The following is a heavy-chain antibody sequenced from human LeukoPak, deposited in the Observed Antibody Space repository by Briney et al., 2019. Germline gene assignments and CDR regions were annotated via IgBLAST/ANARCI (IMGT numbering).Heavy chain of an antibody. D-gene: IGHD3-10*01. V-gene: IGHV4-4*07. J-gene: IGHJ6*03. Sequence: SEPLSLTCTVSGGSISSYYWSWIRQPAGKGLEWIGRIYTSGRTNYNPSLKSRVTMSVDTSKNQFSLKLSSVTAADTAVYYCARDSQITMVRGGGFDYYYYMDVWGKGTTVTISS. CDR2: IYTSGRT. CDR3: ARDSQITMVRGGGFDYYYYMDV. CDR1: GGSISSYY.